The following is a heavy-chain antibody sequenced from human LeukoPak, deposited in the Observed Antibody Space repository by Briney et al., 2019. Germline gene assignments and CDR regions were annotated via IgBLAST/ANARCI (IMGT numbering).Heavy chain of an antibody. CDR3: ARTSGGYDLDAFDI. V-gene: IGHV1-18*01. J-gene: IGHJ3*02. Sequence: ASVKVSCEASGYTFTSYGISWVRQAPGQGLEWMGWISAYNGNTNYAQKLQGRVTMTTDTSTSAAYMELRSLRSDDTAVYYCARTSGGYDLDAFDIWGQGAMVTVSS. CDR2: ISAYNGNT. D-gene: IGHD5-12*01. CDR1: GYTFTSYG.